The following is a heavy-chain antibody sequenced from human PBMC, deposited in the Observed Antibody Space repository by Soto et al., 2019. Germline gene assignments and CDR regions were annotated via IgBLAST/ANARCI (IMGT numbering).Heavy chain of an antibody. D-gene: IGHD6-13*01. J-gene: IGHJ6*03. CDR3: TTVGEGQQLVPRYYYYMDV. Sequence: GGSLRLSCAASGFTFSNAWMSWVRQAPGKGLEWVGRIKSKTDGGTSDYAAPVKGRFTISRDDSKNTLYLQMNSLKTEDTAVYYCTTVGEGQQLVPRYYYYMDVWGKGTTVTVSS. V-gene: IGHV3-15*01. CDR1: GFTFSNAW. CDR2: IKSKTDGGTS.